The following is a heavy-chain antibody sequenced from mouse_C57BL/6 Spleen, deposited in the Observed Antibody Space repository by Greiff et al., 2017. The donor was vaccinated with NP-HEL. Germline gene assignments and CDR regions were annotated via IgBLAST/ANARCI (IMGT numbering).Heavy chain of an antibody. CDR1: GFNITDDY. V-gene: IGHV14-4*01. Sequence: EVQLQQSGAELVRPGASVKMSCTASGFNITDDYMPWVKQRPEQGLEWIGGIDPDNGDTEYASKFKGKATLTADTSSNTAYLQLSSLTSEDTAVYCCAAYDRKLDYWGQGTPLTVSS. CDR3: AAYDRKLDY. J-gene: IGHJ2*01. CDR2: IDPDNGDT. D-gene: IGHD2-10*01.